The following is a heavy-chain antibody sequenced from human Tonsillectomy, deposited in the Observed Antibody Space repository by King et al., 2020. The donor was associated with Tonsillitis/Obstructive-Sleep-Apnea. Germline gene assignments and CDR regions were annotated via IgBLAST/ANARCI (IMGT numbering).Heavy chain of an antibody. D-gene: IGHD4-11*01. CDR2: ISGSCGRT. Sequence: VQLVESGGGLVQPGGSLRLSCAASGFTFSSYAMSWVRQAPGKGLEWVSAISGSCGRTYYADSEKDRFTISRDNSKNKLDLQMNSLRADDTAVYYCAKMTTVTSGYYYYYMDVWGKGTTVTVSS. CDR1: GFTFSSYA. CDR3: AKMTTVTSGYYYYYMDV. J-gene: IGHJ6*03. V-gene: IGHV3-23*04.